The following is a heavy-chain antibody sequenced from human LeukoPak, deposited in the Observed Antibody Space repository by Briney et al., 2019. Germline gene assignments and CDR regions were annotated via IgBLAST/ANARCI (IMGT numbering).Heavy chain of an antibody. V-gene: IGHV4-59*01. CDR2: IYYSGST. D-gene: IGHD5-18*01. Sequence: PSETLSLTCTVSGGSISSYYWSWIRQPPGKGLEWIGYIYYSGSTNYNPSLKSRVTISVDTSKNQLSLKLSSVTAADTAVYYCARDGPGYSYAFDIWGQGTMVTVSS. CDR3: ARDGPGYSYAFDI. CDR1: GGSISSYY. J-gene: IGHJ3*02.